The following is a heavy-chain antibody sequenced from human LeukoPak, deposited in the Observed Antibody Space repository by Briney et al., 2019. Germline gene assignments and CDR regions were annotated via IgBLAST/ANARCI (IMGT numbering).Heavy chain of an antibody. CDR1: GFTFSSYD. CDR3: ARQNTPHGNFDY. J-gene: IGHJ4*02. V-gene: IGHV3-13*01. CDR2: IGVAANT. D-gene: IGHD1-26*01. Sequence: GGSLRLSCAASGFTFSSYDMHWVHQATGKGLEWVSAIGVAANTFYSGSVKGRFTISRENAKNSLYLLMTSLRAEDTAVYYCARQNTPHGNFDYWGQGILVTVSS.